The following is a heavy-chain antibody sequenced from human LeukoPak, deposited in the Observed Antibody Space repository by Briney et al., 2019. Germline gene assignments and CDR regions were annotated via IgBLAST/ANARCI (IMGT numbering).Heavy chain of an antibody. J-gene: IGHJ6*02. V-gene: IGHV1-69*04. CDR3: SVWFGDYGMDV. CDR2: IIPILGIA. CDR1: GGTFSSYA. Sequence: ASVKVSCKASGGTFSSYAISWVRQAPGQGLEWMGRIIPILGIANYAQKFQGRVTITADKSTSTAYMELSSLRSEDTAVYYCSVWFGDYGMDVWGQGTTVTVSS. D-gene: IGHD3-10*01.